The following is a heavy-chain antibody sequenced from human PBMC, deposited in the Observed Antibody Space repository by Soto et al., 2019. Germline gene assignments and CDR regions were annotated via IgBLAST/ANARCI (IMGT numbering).Heavy chain of an antibody. CDR2: IRSNYNT. Sequence: DVQLLESGGGLVQPGGSLTLSCAASGFTFSDYTMSWVRQAPGKVLESIATIRSNYNTYYAGSVRGRFTISRDNSKNTLYLETNSLGGEDTAVYYCARRTNGYFGYWGQGALVTVSS. J-gene: IGHJ4*02. D-gene: IGHD2-8*01. CDR3: ARRTNGYFGY. V-gene: IGHV3-23*05. CDR1: GFTFSDYT.